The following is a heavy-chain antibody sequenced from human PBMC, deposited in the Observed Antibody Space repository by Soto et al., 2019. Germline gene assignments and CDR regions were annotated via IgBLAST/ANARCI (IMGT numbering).Heavy chain of an antibody. D-gene: IGHD5-18*01. J-gene: IGHJ6*02. V-gene: IGHV1-69*12. CDR2: IIPIFGTA. CDR3: ARVFSYGYRGRDYYYGMDV. CDR1: GGTFSSYA. Sequence: QVQLVQSGAEVKKPGSSVKVSCKASGGTFSSYAISWVRQAPGQGLEWMGGIIPIFGTANYAQKFQGRVTITADESTTTAYMELSSLRSEDTAVYYCARVFSYGYRGRDYYYGMDVWGQGTTVTVSS.